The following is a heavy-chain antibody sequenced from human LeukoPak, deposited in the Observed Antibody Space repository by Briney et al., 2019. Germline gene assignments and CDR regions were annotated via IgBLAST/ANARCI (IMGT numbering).Heavy chain of an antibody. CDR1: NGSMNTYY. CDR3: ARGGRRDGHNFGY. D-gene: IGHD5-24*01. CDR2: IYYSGIT. V-gene: IGHV4-59*01. J-gene: IGHJ4*02. Sequence: SETLSLTCTVSNGSMNTYYWNWIRQPPRKGLEWIGYIYYSGITNYNPSLKSRVTISVDTSKNQFSLKLSSVTAADTAVYYCARGGRRDGHNFGYWGQGTLVTVSS.